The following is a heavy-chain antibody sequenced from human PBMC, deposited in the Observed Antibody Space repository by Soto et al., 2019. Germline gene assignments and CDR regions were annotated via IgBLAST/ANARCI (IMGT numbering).Heavy chain of an antibody. V-gene: IGHV4-4*02. D-gene: IGHD3-10*01. CDR1: GGSISSSNW. J-gene: IGHJ4*02. Sequence: PSETLSLTCAVSGGSISSSNWWSWVRQPPGKGLEWIGEIYHSGSTNYNPSLKSRVTISVDTSKNQFSLKLSSVTAADTAVYYCARSYPRLPVDYWGQGTLVTVSS. CDR3: ARSYPRLPVDY. CDR2: IYHSGST.